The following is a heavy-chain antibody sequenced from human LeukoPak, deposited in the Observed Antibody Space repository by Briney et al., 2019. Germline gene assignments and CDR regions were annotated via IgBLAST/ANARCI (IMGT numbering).Heavy chain of an antibody. CDR2: INHSGST. CDR3: ARASYCSGGSCSYYYYYYMDV. J-gene: IGHJ6*03. V-gene: IGHV4-34*01. D-gene: IGHD2-15*01. Sequence: PSETLSLTCAVYGGSFSGYYWSWIRQPPGKGLEWIGEINHSGSTNYNPSLKSRVTISVDTSENQFSLKLSSVTAADTAVYYCARASYCSGGSCSYYYYYYMDVWGKGTTVTVSS. CDR1: GGSFSGYY.